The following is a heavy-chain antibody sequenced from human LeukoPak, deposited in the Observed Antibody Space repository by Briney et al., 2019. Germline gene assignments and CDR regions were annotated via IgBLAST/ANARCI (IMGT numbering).Heavy chain of an antibody. V-gene: IGHV3-49*04. CDR1: GFTFGDYA. D-gene: IGHD2-15*01. CDR3: TRMMYCSGGSWSFDY. Sequence: GRSLRLSCTTSGFTFGDYAMNWVPQAPGRGREGVRFNTSKAYGGTTEYAASLSDRFTISRDDSKGTGYVQINILKTEDTAVYYCTRMMYCSGGSWSFDYWGQGTQVTVPS. CDR2: NTSKAYGGTT. J-gene: IGHJ4*02.